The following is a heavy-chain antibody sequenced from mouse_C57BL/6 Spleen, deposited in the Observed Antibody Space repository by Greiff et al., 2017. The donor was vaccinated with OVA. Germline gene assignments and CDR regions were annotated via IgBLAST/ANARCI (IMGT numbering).Heavy chain of an antibody. V-gene: IGHV1-62-3*01. CDR3: ASGDAYYRTYGAY. Sequence: VQLQQSGADLVKPGASVKLSCKASGYTFTSYWMHWVKQRPGRGLEWVGYIDPNSGGTKYNEKLKSKDTLTVDKPASTACMQLSSLTSEDSAVYYCASGDAYYRTYGAYWGQGTLVTVSA. J-gene: IGHJ3*01. CDR2: IDPNSGGT. CDR1: GYTFTSYW. D-gene: IGHD2-5*01.